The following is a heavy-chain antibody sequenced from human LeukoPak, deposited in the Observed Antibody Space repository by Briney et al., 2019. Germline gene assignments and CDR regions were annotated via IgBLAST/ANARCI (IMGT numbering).Heavy chain of an antibody. J-gene: IGHJ4*02. D-gene: IGHD3-10*01. CDR3: ARGGVPPFDY. CDR1: GFTFSSYE. V-gene: IGHV3-48*03. Sequence: GGSLRLSCAASGFTFSSYEMNWVRQAPGKGLEWLSYISSSGSTIYYADSVKGRFTISRDNAKISLYLQMNSLRAEDTAVYYCARGGVPPFDYWGQGTLVTVSS. CDR2: ISSSGSTI.